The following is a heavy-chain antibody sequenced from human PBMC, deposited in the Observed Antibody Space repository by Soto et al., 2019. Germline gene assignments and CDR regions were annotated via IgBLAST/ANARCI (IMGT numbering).Heavy chain of an antibody. D-gene: IGHD3-22*01. Sequence: ASVKLSCKASGDTFTSYGISWVRQAPGQGLEWMGWISAYNGNTNYAQKLQGRVTMTTDTSTSTAYMELRSLRSDDTAVYYCARDSDDSSGYYFDYWGQGTLVTVSS. CDR2: ISAYNGNT. V-gene: IGHV1-18*01. CDR1: GDTFTSYG. J-gene: IGHJ4*02. CDR3: ARDSDDSSGYYFDY.